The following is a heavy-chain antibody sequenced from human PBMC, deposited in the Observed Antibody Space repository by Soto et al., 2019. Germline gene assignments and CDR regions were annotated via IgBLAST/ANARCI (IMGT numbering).Heavy chain of an antibody. J-gene: IGHJ5*02. V-gene: IGHV3-74*01. Sequence: GGSLRLSCAVSGFTFGPWWMHWVRQVPGKGLVWVSRMNGDGTYITYGDFAKGRFTISRDNAKNTLFLQMNSLRAEDTAVYYCVRENYFGLDRWGQGTLVTVSS. CDR1: GFTFGPWW. CDR2: MNGDGTYI. D-gene: IGHD1-7*01. CDR3: VRENYFGLDR.